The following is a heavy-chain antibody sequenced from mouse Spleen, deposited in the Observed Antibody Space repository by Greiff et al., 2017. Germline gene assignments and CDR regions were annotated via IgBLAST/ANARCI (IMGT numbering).Heavy chain of an antibody. CDR1: GFSLTSYG. V-gene: IGHV2-2*02. Sequence: VKLLESGPGLVQPSQSLSITCTVSGFSLTSYGVHWVRQSPGKGLEWLGVIWSGGSSDYNAAFISRLSISKDNSKSQVFFKMNSLQANDTAIYYCARGRGMDYWGQGTSVTVSS. CDR3: ARGRGMDY. J-gene: IGHJ4*01. CDR2: IWSGGSS.